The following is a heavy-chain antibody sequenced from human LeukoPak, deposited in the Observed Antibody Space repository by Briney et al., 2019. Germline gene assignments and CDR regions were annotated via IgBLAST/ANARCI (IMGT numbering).Heavy chain of an antibody. V-gene: IGHV3-7*01. CDR3: VRDRGYSNFAY. CDR2: MKEDGGEI. J-gene: IGHJ4*02. CDR1: GFTFSNYW. Sequence: GGSLRLSCAASGFTFSNYWMSWVRQAPGKGLEWVANMKEDGGEINYVDSVTGRFTISRDNARGSLYLQMNSLRAEDTAVYYCVRDRGYSNFAYWGQGSLVTVSS. D-gene: IGHD4-11*01.